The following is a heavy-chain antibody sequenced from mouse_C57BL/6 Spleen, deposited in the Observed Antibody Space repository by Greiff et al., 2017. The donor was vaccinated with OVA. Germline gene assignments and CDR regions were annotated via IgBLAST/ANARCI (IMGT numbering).Heavy chain of an antibody. Sequence: QVQLKQPGTELVKPGASVKLSCKASGYTFTSYWMHWVKQRPGQGLEWIGNINPSNGGTNYNEKFKSKATLTVDKSSSTAYMQLSSLTSEDSAVYYCARKEVYYGSSYGYFDVWGTGTTVTVSS. J-gene: IGHJ1*03. V-gene: IGHV1-53*01. CDR3: ARKEVYYGSSYGYFDV. CDR2: INPSNGGT. CDR1: GYTFTSYW. D-gene: IGHD1-1*01.